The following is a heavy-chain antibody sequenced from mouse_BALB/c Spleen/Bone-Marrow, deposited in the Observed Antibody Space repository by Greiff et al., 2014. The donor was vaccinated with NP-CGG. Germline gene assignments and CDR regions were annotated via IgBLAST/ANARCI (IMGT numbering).Heavy chain of an antibody. CDR1: GYSFTDSN. CDR3: AKKDYGSSSFDY. J-gene: IGHJ2*01. D-gene: IGHD1-1*01. Sequence: VQLQQSGPELEKPGASVKISCKASGYSFTDSNMNWVKQSNGKNLEWIGNIDPYYGGTSYSQKFKGKATLTVDKSSSTAYMQLRSLTSGDSAVYYCAKKDYGSSSFDYWGQGTTLTVSS. CDR2: IDPYYGGT. V-gene: IGHV1-39*01.